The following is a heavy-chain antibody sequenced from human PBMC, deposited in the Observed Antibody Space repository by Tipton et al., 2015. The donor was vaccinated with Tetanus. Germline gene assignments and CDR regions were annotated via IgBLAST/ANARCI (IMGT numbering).Heavy chain of an antibody. D-gene: IGHD3-22*01. Sequence: QLVQSGAEVKKPGSSVKVSCKASGGTFSSYAISWVRQAPGQGLEWMGGIIPIFGTANYAQKFQGRVTITADESTGTAYMELSSLRSEDTAVYYCGRGADYYDSSGYKVGAFDIWGQGTMVTVAS. CDR2: IIPIFGTA. CDR1: GGTFSSYA. CDR3: GRGADYYDSSGYKVGAFDI. V-gene: IGHV1-69*01. J-gene: IGHJ3*02.